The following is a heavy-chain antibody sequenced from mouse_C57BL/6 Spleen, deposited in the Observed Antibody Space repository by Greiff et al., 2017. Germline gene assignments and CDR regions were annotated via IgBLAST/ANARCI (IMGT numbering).Heavy chain of an antibody. CDR2: INPNNGGT. D-gene: IGHD1-1*02. V-gene: IGHV1-18*01. J-gene: IGHJ2*01. CDR3: ARSGGGGNDFDY. Sequence: VHVKQSGPELVKPGASVKIPCKASGYTFTDYNMDWVKQSHGKSLEWIGDINPNNGGTIYNQKFKGKATLTVDKSSSTAYMELRSLTSEDTAGYYCARSGGGGNDFDYWGQGTTLTVSA. CDR1: GYTFTDYN.